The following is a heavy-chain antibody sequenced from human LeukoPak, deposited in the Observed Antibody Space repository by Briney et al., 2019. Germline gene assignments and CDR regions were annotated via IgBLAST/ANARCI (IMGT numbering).Heavy chain of an antibody. CDR2: TSGSGGST. CDR3: AKETKKGKTWVQLWTYFDY. V-gene: IGHV3-23*01. CDR1: GFTFSSYA. J-gene: IGHJ4*02. D-gene: IGHD5-18*01. Sequence: PGGSLRLSCAASGFTFSSYAMSWVRQAPGKGLEWVSATSGSGGSTYYADSVKGRFTISRDNSKNTLNLQMNSLRAEDTAVYYCAKETKKGKTWVQLWTYFDYWGQGTLVTVSS.